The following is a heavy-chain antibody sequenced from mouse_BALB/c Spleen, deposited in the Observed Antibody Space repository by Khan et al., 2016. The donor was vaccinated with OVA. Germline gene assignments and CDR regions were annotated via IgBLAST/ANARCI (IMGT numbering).Heavy chain of an antibody. CDR2: IYPGSNNT. CDR3: ARECGACFPY. D-gene: IGHD6-1*01. Sequence: QVQLKQSGAELARPGASVKLSCKASGYTFTDYNINWVKQRPGQGLEWIGEIYPGSNNTYYNEKFKGKATLTADKSSSTAYMQLSSLTSEDSAVYFCARECGACFPYWGQGTLVTVSA. CDR1: GYTFTDYN. V-gene: IGHV1-77*01. J-gene: IGHJ3*01.